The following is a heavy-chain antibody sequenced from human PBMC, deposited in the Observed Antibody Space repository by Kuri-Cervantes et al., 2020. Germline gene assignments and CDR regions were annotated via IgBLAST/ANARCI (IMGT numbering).Heavy chain of an antibody. CDR1: GGSISSSSYY. Sequence: SETLSLTCTVSGGSISSSSYYWGWIRQPPGKGLEWIGSIYYSGSTYYNAPLKSRVTTSVDPSKNQFSLRLSSVTAADTALYFCASHLYGYDQRDVPYYFDYWGQGTLVTVSS. J-gene: IGHJ4*02. D-gene: IGHD5-18*01. CDR2: IYYSGST. V-gene: IGHV4-39*01. CDR3: ASHLYGYDQRDVPYYFDY.